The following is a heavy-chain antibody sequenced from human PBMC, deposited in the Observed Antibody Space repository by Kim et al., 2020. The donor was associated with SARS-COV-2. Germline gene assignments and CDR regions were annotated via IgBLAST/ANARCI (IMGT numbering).Heavy chain of an antibody. CDR1: GFTFSSYA. CDR2: ISGSGGST. J-gene: IGHJ5*02. D-gene: IGHD3-10*01. Sequence: GGSLRLSCAASGFTFSSYAMSWVRQAPGKGLEWVSAISGSGGSTYYADSVKGRFTISRDNSKNTLYLQMNSLRAEDTAVYYCAKDHGSGSLPSYNWFDPWGQGTLVTVSS. CDR3: AKDHGSGSLPSYNWFDP. V-gene: IGHV3-23*01.